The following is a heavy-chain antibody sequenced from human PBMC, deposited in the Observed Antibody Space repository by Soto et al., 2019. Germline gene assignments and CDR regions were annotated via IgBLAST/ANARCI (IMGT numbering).Heavy chain of an antibody. CDR3: ARDSFSGSQLRDFDY. CDR1: GYTFTSYG. CDR2: ISAYNGNT. Sequence: ASVKVSCKASGYTFTSYGISWVRQAPGQGLEWMGWISAYNGNTNYAQKLQGRVTMTTDTSTSTAYMELRSLRSDDTAVYYCARDSFSGSQLRDFDYWGQGTLVTVSS. J-gene: IGHJ4*02. V-gene: IGHV1-18*01. D-gene: IGHD3-22*01.